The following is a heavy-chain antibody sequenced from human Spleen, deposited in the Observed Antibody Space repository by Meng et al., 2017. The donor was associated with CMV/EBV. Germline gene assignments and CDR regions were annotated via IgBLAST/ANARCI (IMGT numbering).Heavy chain of an antibody. CDR1: GGSFSGYY. J-gene: IGHJ4*02. CDR3: ARQVWIQLWLLYYLDY. D-gene: IGHD5-18*01. V-gene: IGHV4-34*01. CDR2: INHSGST. Sequence: YGGSFSGYYWSWIRQPPGKGLEWIGEINHSGSTNYNPSLKSRVTISVDTSKNQFSLKLSSVTAADTAVYYCARQVWIQLWLLYYLDYWGQGTLVTVSS.